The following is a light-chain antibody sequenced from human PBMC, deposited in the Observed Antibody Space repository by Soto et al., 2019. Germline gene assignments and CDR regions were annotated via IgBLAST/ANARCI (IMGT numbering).Light chain of an antibody. Sequence: DTQMTPTLYTLFASIGHRVNITCRASQSISSWLAWYQQKPGKAPKLLIYDASSLESGVPSRFSGSGSGTEFTLTISSLQPDDFAPYYCQLYNTYSQTFGQGANVDI. CDR3: QLYNTYSQT. J-gene: IGKJ1*01. CDR1: QSISSW. CDR2: DAS. V-gene: IGKV1-5*01.